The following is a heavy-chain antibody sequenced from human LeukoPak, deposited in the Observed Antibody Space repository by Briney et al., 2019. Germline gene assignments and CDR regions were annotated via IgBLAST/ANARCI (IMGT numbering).Heavy chain of an antibody. D-gene: IGHD2-15*01. CDR3: ARHKLLSDAFDI. V-gene: IGHV1-8*01. CDR1: GYTFTSYD. J-gene: IGHJ3*02. Sequence: ASVKVSCKASGYTFTSYDINWVRQATGQGLEWMGWMNPNSGNTGYAQKFQGRVTMTRNTSISTAYMELSSLRSEDTAVYYCARHKLLSDAFDIWGQGTMVTVSS. CDR2: MNPNSGNT.